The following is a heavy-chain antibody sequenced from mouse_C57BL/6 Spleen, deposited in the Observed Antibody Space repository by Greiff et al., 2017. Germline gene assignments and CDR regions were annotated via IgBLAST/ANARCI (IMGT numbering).Heavy chain of an antibody. CDR1: GFSLTSYG. J-gene: IGHJ3*01. CDR3: ARNCYDGPWFAF. D-gene: IGHD2-12*01. V-gene: IGHV2-2*01. Sequence: QVQLQQSGPGLVQPSQSLSITCTVSGFSLTSYGVHWVRQSPGKGLEWLGVIWSGGSTDYNAAFISRLSISKDNSQSQVFLTLNSLQADDTARYYCARNCYDGPWFAFWGPGTLVTVSA. CDR2: IWSGGST.